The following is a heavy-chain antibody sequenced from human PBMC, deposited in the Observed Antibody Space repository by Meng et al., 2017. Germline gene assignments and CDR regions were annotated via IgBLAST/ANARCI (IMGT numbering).Heavy chain of an antibody. Sequence: ASVKVSCKASGYTFTSYYMHWVRQAPGQGLEWMGIINPSGGSTSYAQKFQGRVTMTGDTSTSTVYMELSSLRSEDTAVYYCARDLPYDSSSYLGINWFDPWGQGTLVTVSS. D-gene: IGHD3-22*01. V-gene: IGHV1-46*01. CDR3: ARDLPYDSSSYLGINWFDP. CDR2: INPSGGST. J-gene: IGHJ5*02. CDR1: GYTFTSYY.